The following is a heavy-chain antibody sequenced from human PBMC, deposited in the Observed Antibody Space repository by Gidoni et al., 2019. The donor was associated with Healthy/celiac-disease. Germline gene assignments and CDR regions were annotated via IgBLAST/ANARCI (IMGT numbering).Heavy chain of an antibody. CDR2: ISWNSGSI. CDR1: GFTFDAYA. D-gene: IGHD1-26*01. J-gene: IGHJ2*01. Sequence: EVQLVESGGGLVQPGRSLRLSCAASGFTFDAYAMHWVRQAPGKGLEWVSGISWNSGSIGYADSVKGRFTISRDNAKNSLYLQMNSLRAEDTALYYCAKDTEIVGATRVFDLWGRGTLVTVSS. V-gene: IGHV3-9*01. CDR3: AKDTEIVGATRVFDL.